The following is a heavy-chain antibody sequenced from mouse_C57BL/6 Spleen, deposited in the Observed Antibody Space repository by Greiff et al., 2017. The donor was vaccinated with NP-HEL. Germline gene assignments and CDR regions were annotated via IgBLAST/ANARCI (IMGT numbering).Heavy chain of an antibody. J-gene: IGHJ1*03. CDR3: ARGYSNYRYFDV. V-gene: IGHV1-52*01. D-gene: IGHD2-5*01. CDR1: GYTFTSSW. CDR2: IAPSDSET. Sequence: QVQLQQPGAELVRPGSSVKLSCKASGYTFTSSWMHWVQPRPIHGLEWIGNIAPSDSETHYNQKFKDKATLTVDKSSSTAYMQLSSLTSEDSAVYYCARGYSNYRYFDVWGTGTTVTVSS.